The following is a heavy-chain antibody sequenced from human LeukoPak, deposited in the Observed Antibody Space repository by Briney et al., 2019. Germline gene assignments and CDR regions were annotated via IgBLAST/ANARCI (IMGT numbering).Heavy chain of an antibody. D-gene: IGHD3-10*01. CDR1: GYTFTSYG. CDR2: ISVYNDNT. J-gene: IGHJ3*02. CDR3: ARVYYASGDKAFDI. V-gene: IGHV1-18*01. Sequence: ASVKVSCKASGYTFTSYGISWVRQAPGQGLEWMGWISVYNDNTKYAQKVQGRVSMTTDTSTTTAYMGLRSLRFDDTAVYYCARVYYASGDKAFDIWGQGTMVIVS.